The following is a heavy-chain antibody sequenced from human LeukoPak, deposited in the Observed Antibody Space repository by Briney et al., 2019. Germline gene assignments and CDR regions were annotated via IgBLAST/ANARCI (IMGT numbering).Heavy chain of an antibody. Sequence: GGSLRLSCAASGFTFSSYSMNWVRQAPGKGLEWVSYISSSSSTVYYADSVKGRFSISKDYAKNSLYLQMNSLRAEDTAVYFCARHKYGSGSYFDYWGQGTLVTVSS. CDR3: ARHKYGSGSYFDY. CDR1: GFTFSSYS. D-gene: IGHD3-10*01. J-gene: IGHJ4*02. V-gene: IGHV3-48*01. CDR2: ISSSSSTV.